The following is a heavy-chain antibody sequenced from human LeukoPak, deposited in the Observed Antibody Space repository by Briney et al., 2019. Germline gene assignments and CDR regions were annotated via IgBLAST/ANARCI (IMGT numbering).Heavy chain of an antibody. CDR3: ASLLEDTAMVTDVLYFDY. D-gene: IGHD5-18*01. Sequence: PGESLKISCKGSGYKLTSHWIAWVRQRPGKGLEWMGIIYLGDSETRYSPSFQGQVTISADKSISTAYLQWSSLKASDTAMYYCASLLEDTAMVTDVLYFDYWGQGTLVTVSS. CDR2: IYLGDSET. V-gene: IGHV5-51*01. CDR1: GYKLTSHW. J-gene: IGHJ4*02.